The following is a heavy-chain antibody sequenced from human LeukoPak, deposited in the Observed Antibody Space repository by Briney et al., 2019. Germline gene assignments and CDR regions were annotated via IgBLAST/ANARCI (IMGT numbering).Heavy chain of an antibody. J-gene: IGHJ6*02. Sequence: PSQTLSLTCTVSGGSISSGGYYWSWIRQHPGKGLEWIGYIYYSGSTYYNPSLKSRVTISVDTSKNQFSPKLSSVTAADTAVYYRARDKGEYYYYGMDVWGQGTTVTVSS. CDR3: ARDKGEYYYYGMDV. CDR1: GGSISSGGYY. D-gene: IGHD3-16*01. V-gene: IGHV4-31*03. CDR2: IYYSGST.